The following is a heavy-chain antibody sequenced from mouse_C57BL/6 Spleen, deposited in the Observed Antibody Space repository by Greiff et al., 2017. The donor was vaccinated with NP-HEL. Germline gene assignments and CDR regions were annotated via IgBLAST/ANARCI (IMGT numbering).Heavy chain of an antibody. J-gene: IGHJ3*01. CDR2: IDPETGGT. D-gene: IGHD2-5*01. CDR1: GYTFTDYE. V-gene: IGHV1-15*01. Sequence: VQLQESGAELVRPGASVTLSCKASGYTFTDYEMHWVKQTPVHGLEWIGAIDPETGGTAYNQKFKGKAILTADKSSSTAYMELRSLTSEDSAVYYCIHSNWFAYWGQGTLVTVSA. CDR3: IHSNWFAY.